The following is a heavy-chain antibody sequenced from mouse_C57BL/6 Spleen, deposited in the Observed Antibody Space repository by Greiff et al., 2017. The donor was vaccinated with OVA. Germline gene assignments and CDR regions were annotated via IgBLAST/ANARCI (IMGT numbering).Heavy chain of an antibody. CDR3: APYYSNYEGVWFAY. D-gene: IGHD2-5*01. V-gene: IGHV1-64*01. CDR2: IHPNSGST. CDR1: GYTFTSYW. J-gene: IGHJ3*01. Sequence: QVQLQQSGAELVKPGASVKLSCKASGYTFTSYWMHWVKQRPGQGLEWIGMIHPNSGSTNYNEKFKSKATLTVDKSSSTAYMQLSSLTSEDSAVYYCAPYYSNYEGVWFAYWGQGTLVTVSA.